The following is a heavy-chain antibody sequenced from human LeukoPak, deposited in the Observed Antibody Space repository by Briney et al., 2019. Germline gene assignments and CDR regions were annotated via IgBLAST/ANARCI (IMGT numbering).Heavy chain of an antibody. CDR1: GYTFTGYY. D-gene: IGHD3-9*01. V-gene: IGHV1-2*02. J-gene: IGHJ4*02. CDR3: ARKPDYDILTGPFDY. CDR2: INPNSGGT. Sequence: ASVKVSCKASGYTFTGYYMHWVRQAPGQGLEWMGWINPNSGGTNYAQKFQGRVTMTRDTSTSTVYMELSSLRSEDTAVYYCARKPDYDILTGPFDYWGQGTLVTVSS.